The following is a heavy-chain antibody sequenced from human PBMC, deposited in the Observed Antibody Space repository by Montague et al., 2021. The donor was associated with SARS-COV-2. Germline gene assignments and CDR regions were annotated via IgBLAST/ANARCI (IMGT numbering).Heavy chain of an antibody. D-gene: IGHD3-22*01. CDR3: ARDTRITMLVVVNRYGMDV. V-gene: IGHV4-39*07. CDR2: IYYSGST. CDR1: GGFISSSSYY. J-gene: IGHJ6*02. Sequence: SETLSLTCTVSGGFISSSSYYWGWIRQPPGKGLEWIGSIYYSGSTYYXPSLKSRVTISVDTSKNQFSLKLSSVTAADTAVYYCARDTRITMLVVVNRYGMDVWGQGTTVTVSS.